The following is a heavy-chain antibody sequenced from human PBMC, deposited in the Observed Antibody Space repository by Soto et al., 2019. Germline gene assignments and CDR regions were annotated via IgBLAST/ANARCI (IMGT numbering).Heavy chain of an antibody. D-gene: IGHD2-21*02. Sequence: SETLSLTCTASGGSISSGDYYWSWMRQHPGKGLEWIGYIYYSGSTYYNPSLKSRVTISVDTSNNQFSLKLSSVTAADTAVYYCARSRRTETSPHDFQPWGQGTLVTVSS. V-gene: IGHV4-31*03. CDR1: GGSISSGDYY. CDR2: IYYSGST. CDR3: ARSRRTETSPHDFQP. J-gene: IGHJ1*01.